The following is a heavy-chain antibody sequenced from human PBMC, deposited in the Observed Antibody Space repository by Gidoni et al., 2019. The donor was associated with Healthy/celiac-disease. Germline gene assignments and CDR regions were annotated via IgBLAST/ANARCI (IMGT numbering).Heavy chain of an antibody. CDR1: GYTFTSYG. V-gene: IGHV1-18*04. CDR2: ISAYNGNT. Sequence: QVQLVQSGAEVKKPGASVKVSCKASGYTFTSYGIRWVRQAPGQGLEWMGWISAYNGNTNYAQKLQGRVTMTTDTSTSTAYMELRSLRSDDTAVYYCARETAAMAVYYYYGMDVWGQGTTVTVSS. CDR3: ARETAAMAVYYYYGMDV. J-gene: IGHJ6*02. D-gene: IGHD2-2*01.